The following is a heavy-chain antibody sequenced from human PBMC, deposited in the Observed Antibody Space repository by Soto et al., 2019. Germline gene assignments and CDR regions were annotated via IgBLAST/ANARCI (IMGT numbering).Heavy chain of an antibody. Sequence: EVQLVESGGGLVQPGGSLRLSCAASGFTFSSHWMSWVRQAPGKGLEWVANIKQDGSEKYYVDSVKGRFTISRDNAKNSLYLQMNSLRAEDTAVYYCARDYGSGRYPHIWGQGTLVTVSS. CDR3: ARDYGSGRYPHI. CDR2: IKQDGSEK. CDR1: GFTFSSHW. J-gene: IGHJ4*02. D-gene: IGHD3-10*01. V-gene: IGHV3-7*01.